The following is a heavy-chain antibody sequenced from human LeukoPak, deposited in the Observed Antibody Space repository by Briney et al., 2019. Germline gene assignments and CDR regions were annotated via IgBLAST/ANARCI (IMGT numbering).Heavy chain of an antibody. CDR1: GYTFTSYG. CDR3: ARGGPGWDSSSWYNY. CDR2: ISAYNGNR. J-gene: IGHJ4*02. D-gene: IGHD6-13*01. V-gene: IGHV1-18*01. Sequence: ASVKVSCKTSGYTFTSYGIIWVRQAPGQGLEWMGWISAYNGNRNYAQKLQGRVTMTTVTSTSTAYMELRSLRSDDTAVYYCARGGPGWDSSSWYNYWGQGTLVTVSS.